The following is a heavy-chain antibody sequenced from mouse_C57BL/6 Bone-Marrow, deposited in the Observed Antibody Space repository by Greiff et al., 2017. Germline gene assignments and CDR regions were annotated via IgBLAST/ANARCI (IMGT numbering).Heavy chain of an antibody. CDR3: AGIYYDYGSLFAY. CDR2: IDPEDGET. V-gene: IGHV14-2*01. CDR1: GFNIKDYY. D-gene: IGHD2-4*01. Sequence: EVQLQQSGAELVKPGASVKLSCTASGFNIKDYYMHWVKQRTEQGLEWIGRIDPEDGETKYAPKFPGKATITADTSSNTAYLQLSSLTSEDTAVYYCAGIYYDYGSLFAYWGQGTLVTVSA. J-gene: IGHJ3*01.